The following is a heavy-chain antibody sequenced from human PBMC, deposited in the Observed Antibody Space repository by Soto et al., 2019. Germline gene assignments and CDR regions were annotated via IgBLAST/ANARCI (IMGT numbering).Heavy chain of an antibody. J-gene: IGHJ4*02. CDR3: ARGLTTVTNFDY. CDR1: GFTFSSYA. Sequence: QVQLVETGGGVVQPGRSLRLSCAASGFTFSSYAMHRVSQAPGKGLEWVAVISYDGSNKYYADSVKGRLTISRDNSKNTLCLEMNSLRAGDTAVYYCARGLTTVTNFDYWGQGTLVTVSS. D-gene: IGHD4-17*01. V-gene: IGHV3-30-3*01. CDR2: ISYDGSNK.